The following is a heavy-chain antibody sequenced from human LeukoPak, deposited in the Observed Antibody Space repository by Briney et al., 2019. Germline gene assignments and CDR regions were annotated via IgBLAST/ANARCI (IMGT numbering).Heavy chain of an antibody. CDR1: GFTFSSYA. V-gene: IGHV3-30*04. D-gene: IGHD4-23*01. CDR3: ARDLVTKGYLDY. CDR2: ISYDGSNK. Sequence: QPGGSLRLSCAASGFTFSSYAMHWVRQAPGKGLEWVAVISYDGSNKYYADSVKGRFTISRDNSKNTLYLQMNSLRAEDTAVYYCARDLVTKGYLDYWGQGTLVTVSS. J-gene: IGHJ4*02.